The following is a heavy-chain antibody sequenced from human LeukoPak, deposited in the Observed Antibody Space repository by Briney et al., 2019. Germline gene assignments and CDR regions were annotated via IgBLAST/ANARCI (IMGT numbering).Heavy chain of an antibody. CDR1: GGSISSYY. CDR3: ARDGPYSGST. Sequence: PSETLSLTCTVSGGSISSYYWSWIRQPPGKGLEWIGYIYYSGSTNYNPSLKSRVTISVDTSKNQFSLKLSSVTAAGTAVYYCARDGPYSGSTWGQGTLVTVSP. D-gene: IGHD1-26*01. V-gene: IGHV4-59*01. J-gene: IGHJ5*02. CDR2: IYYSGST.